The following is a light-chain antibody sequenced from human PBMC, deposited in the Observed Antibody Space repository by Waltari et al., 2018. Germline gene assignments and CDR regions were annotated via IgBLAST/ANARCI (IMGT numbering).Light chain of an antibody. V-gene: IGLV1-47*01. CDR3: ATWDDSLNAWV. CDR1: SSNIEAPY. CDR2: RSY. J-gene: IGLJ3*02. Sequence: QSVLTQSPSASGTTGQRVTISCSGSSSNIEAPYVYWYQQFPGPAPRLLIYRSYQRPSGVPDRFSGSKSGTSASLAISGLRSEDEADYYCATWDDSLNAWVFGGGTRLTAL.